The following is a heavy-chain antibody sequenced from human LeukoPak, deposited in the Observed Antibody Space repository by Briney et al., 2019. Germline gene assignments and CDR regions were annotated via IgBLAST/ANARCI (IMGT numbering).Heavy chain of an antibody. J-gene: IGHJ4*02. Sequence: GGSLRLSCAASGFTLSNYAMNWVRQAPGKGLEWDSYISGNSDTIYYAQSLKGGCTISRDNAKNSLYLQVSGLRAEDAAVYYCARVLVPPYVSTWYPAFDLWGRGALITVSS. V-gene: IGHV3-48*04. CDR3: ARVLVPPYVSTWYPAFDL. D-gene: IGHD6-6*01. CDR1: GFTLSNYA. CDR2: ISGNSDTI.